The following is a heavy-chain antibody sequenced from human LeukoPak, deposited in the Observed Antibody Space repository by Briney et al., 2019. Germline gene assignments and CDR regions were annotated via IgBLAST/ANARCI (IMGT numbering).Heavy chain of an antibody. CDR1: GFTFSTYG. CDR3: ARHDYNPYYWYFDY. J-gene: IGHJ4*02. Sequence: GGSLRLSCAASGFTFSTYGMHWVRQAPGKGLEWVAVISYDGSNKYYADSVKGRFTISRDNSKNTLYLQMNSLRAEDTAVYYCARHDYNPYYWYFDYWGQGTLVTVSS. CDR2: ISYDGSNK. D-gene: IGHD5-24*01. V-gene: IGHV3-30*03.